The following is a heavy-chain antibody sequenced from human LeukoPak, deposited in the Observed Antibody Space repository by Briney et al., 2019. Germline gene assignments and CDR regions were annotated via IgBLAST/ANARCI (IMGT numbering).Heavy chain of an antibody. Sequence: ASVKVSCKTSGGTCSSYDISWVRQAPGQGLEWMGIINPSDGSTRYAQKFQGRVTMTRDTSTGTVDMEVSSLRSEDTAVYYCARDIVGVTRGVFDYWGQGTLVTVSS. D-gene: IGHD1-26*01. CDR3: ARDIVGVTRGVFDY. CDR2: INPSDGST. V-gene: IGHV1-46*01. CDR1: GGTCSSYD. J-gene: IGHJ4*02.